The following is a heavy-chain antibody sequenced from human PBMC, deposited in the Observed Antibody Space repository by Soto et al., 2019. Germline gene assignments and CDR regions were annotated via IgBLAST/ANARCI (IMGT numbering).Heavy chain of an antibody. J-gene: IGHJ5*02. Sequence: GSLRLSCAASGFTFSSYEMNWVRQAPGKGLEWVSYISSSGSTIYYADSVKGRFTISRDNAKNSLYLQMNSLRAEDTAVYYCARDTIAARGTNWFDPWGQGTLVTVSS. CDR3: ARDTIAARGTNWFDP. V-gene: IGHV3-48*03. CDR1: GFTFSSYE. D-gene: IGHD6-6*01. CDR2: ISSSGSTI.